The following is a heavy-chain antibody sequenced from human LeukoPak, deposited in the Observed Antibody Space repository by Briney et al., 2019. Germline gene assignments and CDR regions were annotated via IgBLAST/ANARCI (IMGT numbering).Heavy chain of an antibody. V-gene: IGHV4-34*01. Sequence: SETLSLTCAVYGGTFSGYYWSWIRQPPGKGLEWIWEINHSGSTKYNPSLKSRVTISVDTSKNQFSLKLSSVTAADTAVYYCARWGNSPVAYGWFDPWGQGTLVTVSS. J-gene: IGHJ5*02. CDR1: GGTFSGYY. D-gene: IGHD2-8*02. CDR2: INHSGST. CDR3: ARWGNSPVAYGWFDP.